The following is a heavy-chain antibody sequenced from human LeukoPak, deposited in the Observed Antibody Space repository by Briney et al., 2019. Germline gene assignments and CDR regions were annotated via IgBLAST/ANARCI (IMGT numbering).Heavy chain of an antibody. CDR3: ARQGIAVSGGGEGFDP. CDR1: GGSMSRSSYY. J-gene: IGHJ5*02. CDR2: IYYSGST. V-gene: IGHV4-39*01. Sequence: PSETLSLTCTVSGGSMSRSSYYWGWIRQPPGKGLEWIGSIYYSGSTYYNPSLESRVTISGDTSKNQFSLKLSSVTAADTAVYYCARQGIAVSGGGEGFDPWGQGTLVTVSS. D-gene: IGHD6-19*01.